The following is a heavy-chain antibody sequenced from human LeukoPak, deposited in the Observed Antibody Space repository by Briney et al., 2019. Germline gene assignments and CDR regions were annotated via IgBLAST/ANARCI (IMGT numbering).Heavy chain of an antibody. CDR2: ISYDGSNK. Sequence: PGGSLRLSCAASGFTFSSYAMHWVRQAPGKGLEWVAVISYDGSNKYYADSVKGRFTISRDNSKNTLYLQMNSLRAEDTAVYYCARAYCSSTSCYVAEYFQHWGQGTLVTVSS. J-gene: IGHJ1*01. CDR1: GFTFSSYA. D-gene: IGHD2-2*01. V-gene: IGHV3-30-3*01. CDR3: ARAYCSSTSCYVAEYFQH.